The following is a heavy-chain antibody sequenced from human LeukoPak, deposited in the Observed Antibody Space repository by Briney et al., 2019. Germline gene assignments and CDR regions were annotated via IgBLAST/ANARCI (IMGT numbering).Heavy chain of an antibody. V-gene: IGHV3-23*01. CDR2: ISASAAMT. J-gene: IGHJ4*02. CDR1: GFTFNNYV. CDR3: AKDGSIGTYYTFDH. Sequence: GGSLRLSCAASGFTFNNYVMTWVRQAPGKGLEWVSGISASAAMTYYADSVRGRFTVSRDNSNNTLYLQMSSLTAADTAVYYCAKDGSIGTYYTFDHWGQGTLVTVSS. D-gene: IGHD1-26*01.